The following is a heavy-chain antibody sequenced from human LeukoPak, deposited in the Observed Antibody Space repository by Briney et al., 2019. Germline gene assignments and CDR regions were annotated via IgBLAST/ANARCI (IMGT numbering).Heavy chain of an antibody. CDR3: ARDLTIRGVAASPFDY. CDR2: IKQDGSEK. J-gene: IGHJ4*02. Sequence: PEGSLRLSCAASGFTFSSYWMSWVRQAPGKGLEWVANIKQDGSEKYYVDSVKGRFTISRDNAKNSLYLQMNSLRAEDTAVYYCARDLTIRGVAASPFDYWGQGTLVTVSS. V-gene: IGHV3-7*01. CDR1: GFTFSSYW. D-gene: IGHD2-15*01.